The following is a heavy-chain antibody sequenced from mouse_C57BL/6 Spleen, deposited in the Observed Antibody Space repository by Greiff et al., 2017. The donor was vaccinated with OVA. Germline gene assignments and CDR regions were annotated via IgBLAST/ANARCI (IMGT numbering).Heavy chain of an antibody. CDR2: IDPSDSYT. CDR1: GYTFTSYW. D-gene: IGHD3-2*02. CDR3: ARKGQLRLRAWFAY. Sequence: VQLQQPGAELVKPGASVKLSCKASGYTFTSYWMQWVKQRPGQGLEWIGEIDPSDSYTNYNQQFKSKATLTVDTSSSTAYMQLSSLTSEDSAVYYCARKGQLRLRAWFAYWGQGTLVTVSA. V-gene: IGHV1-50*01. J-gene: IGHJ3*01.